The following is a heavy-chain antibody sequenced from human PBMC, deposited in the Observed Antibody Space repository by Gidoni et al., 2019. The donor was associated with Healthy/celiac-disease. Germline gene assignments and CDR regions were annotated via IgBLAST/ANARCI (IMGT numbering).Heavy chain of an antibody. CDR2: ISGSGGST. CDR1: GFTFSSYA. D-gene: IGHD2-21*01. Sequence: EVQLLESGGGLVQPGGSLRLSCAASGFTFSSYAMSWVRHAPGKGLEWVSAISGSGGSTYYADPVKGRFTISRDNSKNTRYLQMNSLRAEDTAVYYWAKEGGAYCGGDCYSTFNYYYGMDVWGQGTTVTVSS. CDR3: AKEGGAYCGGDCYSTFNYYYGMDV. J-gene: IGHJ6*02. V-gene: IGHV3-23*01.